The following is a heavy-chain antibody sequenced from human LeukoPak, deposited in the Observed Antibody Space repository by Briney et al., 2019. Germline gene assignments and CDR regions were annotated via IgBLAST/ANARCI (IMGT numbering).Heavy chain of an antibody. J-gene: IGHJ4*02. D-gene: IGHD4-17*01. Sequence: SETLSLTCTVSGGSISSGGYSWSWIRQPPGKGLEWIGYIYHSGSTYYNPSLKSRVTISVDRSKNQFSLKLSSVTAADTAVYYCARVFYGGNFDYWGQGTLVTVSS. CDR3: ARVFYGGNFDY. CDR1: GGSISSGGYS. V-gene: IGHV4-30-2*01. CDR2: IYHSGST.